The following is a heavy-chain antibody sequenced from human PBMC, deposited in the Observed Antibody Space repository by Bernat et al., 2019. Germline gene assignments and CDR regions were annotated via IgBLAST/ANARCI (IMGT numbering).Heavy chain of an antibody. CDR2: ISYDGSNK. Sequence: QVQLVESGGGVVQPGRSLRLSCAASGFTFSSYGMHWVRQAPGKGLEWVAVISYDGSNKYSADSVKGQFTISRDNSKTTLYLQMTSLRAGDTAVYYCAKEGYGGSSQPDSDWAKGTLAPVPS. V-gene: IGHV3-30*18. D-gene: IGHD6-6*01. CDR1: GFTFSSYG. J-gene: IGHJ4*02. CDR3: AKEGYGGSSQPDSD.